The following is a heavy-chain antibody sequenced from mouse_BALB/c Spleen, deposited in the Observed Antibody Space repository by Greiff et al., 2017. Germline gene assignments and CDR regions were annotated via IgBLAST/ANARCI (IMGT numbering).Heavy chain of an antibody. CDR1: GFNIKDTY. D-gene: IGHD1-2*01. V-gene: IGHV14-3*02. CDR3: ARSIHYCGYWYFDV. Sequence: EVMLVESGAELVKPGASVKLSCTASGFNIKDTYMHWVKQRPEQGLEWIGRIDPANGNTKYDPKFQGKATITADTSSNTAYLQLSSLTSEDTAVYYCARSIHYCGYWYFDVWGAGTTVTVSS. J-gene: IGHJ1*01. CDR2: IDPANGNT.